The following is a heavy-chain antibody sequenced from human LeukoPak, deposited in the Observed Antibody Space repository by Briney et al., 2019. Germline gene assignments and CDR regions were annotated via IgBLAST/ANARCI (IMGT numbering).Heavy chain of an antibody. V-gene: IGHV3-30*18. CDR1: GFAFNNYG. D-gene: IGHD2-2*01. Sequence: GGSLRLSCAASGFAFNNYGMLWVRQAPGKGLEWVAVISYDGRNIHYPDSVKGRFTISRDISTDTLWLQMDSLRTEDTAVYYCAKGPLRGTAAAIDYWGQGTLVTVSS. J-gene: IGHJ4*02. CDR2: ISYDGRNI. CDR3: AKGPLRGTAAAIDY.